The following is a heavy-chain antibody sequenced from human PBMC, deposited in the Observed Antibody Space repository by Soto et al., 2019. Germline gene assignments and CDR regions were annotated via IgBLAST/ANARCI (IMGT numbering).Heavy chain of an antibody. CDR3: ARATALRGYSGYDYRYYFDY. J-gene: IGHJ4*02. CDR1: GGSISSGDYY. V-gene: IGHV4-30-4*01. D-gene: IGHD5-12*01. Sequence: QVQLQESGPGLVKPSQTLSLTCTVSGGSISSGDYYWSWIRQPPGKGLEWIGYIYYSGSTYYNPSLKCRVTISVDTSKNQFSLKLSSVTAADTAVYYCARATALRGYSGYDYRYYFDYWGQGTLVTVSS. CDR2: IYYSGST.